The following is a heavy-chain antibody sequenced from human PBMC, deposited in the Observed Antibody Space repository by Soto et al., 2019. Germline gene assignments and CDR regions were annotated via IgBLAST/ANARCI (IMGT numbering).Heavy chain of an antibody. Sequence: KASETLSLTCAVYGGSFSGYYWSWIRQPPGKGLEWIGEINHSGSTNYNPSLKSRVTISVDTSKNQFSLKLSSVTAADTAVYYCARASSYYYGMDVWGQGTTVTVSS. V-gene: IGHV4-34*01. J-gene: IGHJ6*02. CDR3: ARASSYYYGMDV. CDR1: GGSFSGYY. CDR2: INHSGST. D-gene: IGHD2-2*01.